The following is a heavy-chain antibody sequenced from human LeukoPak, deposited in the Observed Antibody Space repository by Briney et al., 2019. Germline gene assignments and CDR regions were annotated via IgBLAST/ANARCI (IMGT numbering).Heavy chain of an antibody. V-gene: IGHV3-48*03. D-gene: IGHD4-11*01. CDR3: ARCQSEVTLWGRYFYNMDV. J-gene: IGHJ6*03. CDR2: ISSSGSSI. CDR1: GFTFSSYE. Sequence: GGSLRLSCAASGFTFSSYEMNWVRQAPGKGLEWISYISSSGSSISYAYSVKGRFTISIDNAKKSLNMQMNRLRAEDTAVYYCARCQSEVTLWGRYFYNMDVWGKGTSVTVSS.